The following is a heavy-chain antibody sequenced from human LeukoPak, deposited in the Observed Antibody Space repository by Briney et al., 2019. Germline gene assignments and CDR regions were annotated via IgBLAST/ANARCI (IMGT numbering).Heavy chain of an antibody. Sequence: SVRVSCKASGYSFSDFYIHWVRQAPGQGLEWMGWINPKSGATTYAERFRGRVTMTRDTSFNTVYLELTSLYSDDTAVFYCARDYSDGYNRRDAFDIWGQGTTLIVSS. D-gene: IGHD5-18*01. CDR2: INPKSGAT. CDR3: ARDYSDGYNRRDAFDI. V-gene: IGHV1-2*02. CDR1: GYSFSDFY. J-gene: IGHJ3*02.